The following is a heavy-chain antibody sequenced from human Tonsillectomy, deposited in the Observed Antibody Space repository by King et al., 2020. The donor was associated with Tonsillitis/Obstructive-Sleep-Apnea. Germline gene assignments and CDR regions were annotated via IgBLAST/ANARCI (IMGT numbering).Heavy chain of an antibody. D-gene: IGHD1-26*01. CDR3: AKDFRGMGGNYYXDY. Sequence: VQLVESGGGLGQPGGSLRLSCAASGFTFSKYAMSWVRQAPGKGLEWVSSISGNGYNRYYADSVKGRFTISRDTSKNTLYLQMNSLRAEDTAVYYCAKDFRGMGGNYYXDYXGQGTLVPXXS. CDR2: ISGNGYNR. V-gene: IGHV3-23*04. CDR1: GFTFSKYA. J-gene: IGHJ4*02.